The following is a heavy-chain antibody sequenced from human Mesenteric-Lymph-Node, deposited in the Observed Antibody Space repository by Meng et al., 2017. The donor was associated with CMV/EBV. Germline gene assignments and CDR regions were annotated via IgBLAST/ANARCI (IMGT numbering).Heavy chain of an antibody. J-gene: IGHJ4*02. CDR2: ISGYNGNT. V-gene: IGHV1-18*01. CDR1: GYTFNTYG. CDR3: ARVGPGRFLEWLLFDY. D-gene: IGHD3-3*01. Sequence: ASVKISCKASGYTFNTYGITWVRQAPGQGLEWMGWISGYNGNTKYAQKLQGRVTMTTDTSTSTAYMELMSLRSDDTAVYYCARVGPGRFLEWLLFDYWGQGTLVTVSS.